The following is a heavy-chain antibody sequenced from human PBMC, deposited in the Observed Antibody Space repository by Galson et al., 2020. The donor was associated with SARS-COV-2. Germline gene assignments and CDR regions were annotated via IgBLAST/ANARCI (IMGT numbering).Heavy chain of an antibody. CDR2: IYNSGST. J-gene: IGHJ6*03. Sequence: SETLSLTCTVSGGSISSHYGSWIRQPPGKGLEWIGYIYNSGSTNYNPSLKSRVTISVDTSKNQFSLKLSSVTAADTAVYYCARFYYYYMDVWGKGTTVTVSS. CDR1: GGSISSHY. V-gene: IGHV4-59*11. CDR3: ARFYYYYMDV.